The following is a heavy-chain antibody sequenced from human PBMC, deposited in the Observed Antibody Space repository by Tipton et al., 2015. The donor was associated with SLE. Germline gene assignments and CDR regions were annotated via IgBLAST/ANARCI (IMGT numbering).Heavy chain of an antibody. CDR1: GGSFSGYY. V-gene: IGHV4-34*01. D-gene: IGHD1-1*01. CDR2: INHSGST. J-gene: IGHJ4*02. Sequence: LRLSCAVYGGSFSGYYWSWIRQPPGKGLEWIGEINHSGSTNYNPSLKSRVTISVDTSKNQFSLKLSSVTAADTAVYYCARLEYWGQGTLVTVSS. CDR3: ARLEY.